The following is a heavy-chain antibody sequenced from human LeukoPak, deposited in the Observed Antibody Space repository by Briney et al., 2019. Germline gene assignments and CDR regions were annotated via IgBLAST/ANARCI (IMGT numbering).Heavy chain of an antibody. V-gene: IGHV1-58*02. J-gene: IGHJ6*02. Sequence: GTSVKVSCKASGFTFTSSAMQWVRQARGQRLEWIGWIVVGSGNTNYAQKFQERVTITRDMSTSTAYMELSSLRSEDTAVYYCAAESPPAPFYYYGMDVWGQGTTVTVSS. CDR1: GFTFTSSA. CDR3: AAESPPAPFYYYGMDV. CDR2: IVVGSGNT.